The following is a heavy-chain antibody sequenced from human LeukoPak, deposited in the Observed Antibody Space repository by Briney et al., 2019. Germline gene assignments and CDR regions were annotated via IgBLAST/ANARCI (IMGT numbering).Heavy chain of an antibody. V-gene: IGHV1-18*01. CDR1: GYTFTSYG. D-gene: IGHD2-2*01. CDR3: ARDPAVPASQGKRFDY. Sequence: ASVKVSCKASGYTFTSYGISWVRQAPGQGLEWMGWISAYNGNTNYAQKLQGRVTMTTDTSTSTAYMELRSLRSDDTAVCYCARDPAVPASQGKRFDYWGQGTLVTVSS. CDR2: ISAYNGNT. J-gene: IGHJ4*02.